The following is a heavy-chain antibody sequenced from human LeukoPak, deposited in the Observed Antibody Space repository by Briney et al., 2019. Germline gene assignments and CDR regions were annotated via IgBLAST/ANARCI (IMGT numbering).Heavy chain of an antibody. CDR2: INHSGST. CDR1: GGSFSGYY. D-gene: IGHD2-21*02. V-gene: IGHV4-34*01. J-gene: IGHJ4*02. Sequence: SETLSLTCAVYGGSFSGYYWSWIRQPPGKGLEWIGEINHSGSTNYNPSLKSRVTMSVDTSKNQFSLKLSSVTAADTAVYYCASNTATVFDYWGQGALVTVSS. CDR3: ASNTATVFDY.